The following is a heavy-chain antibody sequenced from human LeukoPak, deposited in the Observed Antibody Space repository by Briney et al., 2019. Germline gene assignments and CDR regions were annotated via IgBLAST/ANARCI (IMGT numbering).Heavy chain of an antibody. D-gene: IGHD5-24*01. Sequence: SETLSLTCTVSDGSISSYHWSWIRQPAGKGLEWIGRIYTSGSTNYNPSLKSRVTMSVDTSKNQFSLKLSSVTAADTAVYYCASSMATIDAFDIWGQGTMVTVSS. V-gene: IGHV4-4*07. CDR3: ASSMATIDAFDI. CDR1: DGSISSYH. J-gene: IGHJ3*02. CDR2: IYTSGST.